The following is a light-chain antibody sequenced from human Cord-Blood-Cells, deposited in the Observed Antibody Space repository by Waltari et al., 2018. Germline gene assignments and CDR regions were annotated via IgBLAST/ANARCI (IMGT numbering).Light chain of an antibody. Sequence: PGERATLSSRASQSVSSSYLAWYQQKPGQAPRLLIYGASSRATGIPDRFSGSGSGTDFTLTISRLEPEDFAVYYCQQYGSSPLTFGGGTKVEIK. V-gene: IGKV3-20*01. J-gene: IGKJ4*01. CDR3: QQYGSSPLT. CDR2: GAS. CDR1: QSVSSSY.